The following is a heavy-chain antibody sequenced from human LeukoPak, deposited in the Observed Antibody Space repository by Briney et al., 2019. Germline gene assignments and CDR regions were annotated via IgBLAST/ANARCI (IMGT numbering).Heavy chain of an antibody. CDR2: IFHSGST. CDR3: ARGDYYSNGWPFDY. J-gene: IGHJ4*02. Sequence: SETLSLTCTVSGYSISSGYYWVWIRQPPGKGLEWIGSIFHSGSTYYNPSLQSRVTISLDTSKNHFSLKLSSLTAADTALYYCARGDYYSNGWPFDYWGQGTLVTVSS. D-gene: IGHD6-19*01. CDR1: GYSISSGYY. V-gene: IGHV4-38-2*02.